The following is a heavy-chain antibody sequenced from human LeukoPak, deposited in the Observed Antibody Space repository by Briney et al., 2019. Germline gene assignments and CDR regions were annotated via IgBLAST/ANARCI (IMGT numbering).Heavy chain of an antibody. CDR2: IVGGAGGT. CDR1: GFSFSSFS. J-gene: IGHJ4*02. V-gene: IGHV3-23*01. D-gene: IGHD2-2*01. Sequence: GGSLRLSCAASGFSFSSFSMNWVRQAPGKGLEWVSGIVGGAGGTYYADSVKGRFTISRDNSKNTLYLQMNSLRAEDTAVYYCAHGSMYQLDYWGQGTLVTVSS. CDR3: AHGSMYQLDY.